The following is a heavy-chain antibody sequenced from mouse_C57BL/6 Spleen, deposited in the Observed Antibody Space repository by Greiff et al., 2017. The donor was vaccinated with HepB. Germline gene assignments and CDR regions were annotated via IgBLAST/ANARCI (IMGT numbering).Heavy chain of an antibody. D-gene: IGHD1-1*01. CDR2: IDPSDSYT. J-gene: IGHJ2*01. CDR3: ARGYYGQYYFDY. Sequence: QVQLQQPGAELVMPGASVKLSCKASGYTFTSYWMHWVKQRPGQGLEWIGEIDPSDSYTNYNQKFKGKSTLTVDKSSSTAYMQLSSLTSEDSAVYYCARGYYGQYYFDYWGQGTTLTVSS. V-gene: IGHV1-69*01. CDR1: GYTFTSYW.